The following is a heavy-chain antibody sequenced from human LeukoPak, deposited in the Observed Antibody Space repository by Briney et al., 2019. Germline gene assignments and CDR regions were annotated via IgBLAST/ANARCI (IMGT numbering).Heavy chain of an antibody. CDR1: GVTFSSYG. Sequence: GRSLRLSCAASGVTFSSYGIHWGRQAPGKGLEWVSLIWYDGSNKYYADSVKGRFTISRDDSKNTLYLQMNSLSPEDTAVYYCARGNAAMIDYWGQGTLVTVSS. CDR2: IWYDGSNK. D-gene: IGHD5-18*01. J-gene: IGHJ4*02. V-gene: IGHV3-33*01. CDR3: ARGNAAMIDY.